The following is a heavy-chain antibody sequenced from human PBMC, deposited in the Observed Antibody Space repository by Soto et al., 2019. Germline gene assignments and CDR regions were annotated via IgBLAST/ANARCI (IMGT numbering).Heavy chain of an antibody. Sequence: QVQLVESGGGVVQPGRSLRLSCAASGFTFSSYAMHWVRQAPGKGLEGVAVISYDGSNKYYADSVKGRFTISRDNSKNPLYLQMNSLRAEDTAVYYCARDRIYSSSWYDYWGQGTLVTVSS. D-gene: IGHD6-13*01. V-gene: IGHV3-30-3*01. J-gene: IGHJ4*02. CDR1: GFTFSSYA. CDR2: ISYDGSNK. CDR3: ARDRIYSSSWYDY.